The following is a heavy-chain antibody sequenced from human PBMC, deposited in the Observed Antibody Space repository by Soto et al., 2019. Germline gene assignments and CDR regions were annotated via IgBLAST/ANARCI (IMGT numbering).Heavy chain of an antibody. D-gene: IGHD3-9*01. V-gene: IGHV3-21*01. J-gene: IGHJ3*02. CDR1: GFTFSSYS. CDR2: ISSSSSYI. CDR3: ARASGILTGYYIHDAFDI. Sequence: GGSLRLSCAASGFTFSSYSMNWVRQAPGKGLEWVSSISSSSSYIYYADSVKGRFTISRDNAKNSLYLQMNSLRAEDTAVYYCARASGILTGYYIHDAFDIWGQGTMVTVSS.